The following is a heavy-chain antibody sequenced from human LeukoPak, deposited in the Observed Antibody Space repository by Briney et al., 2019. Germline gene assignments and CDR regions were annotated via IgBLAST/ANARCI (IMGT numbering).Heavy chain of an antibody. CDR2: IYYSGST. D-gene: IGHD3-22*01. Sequence: SETLSLTCTVSGGSISSSSYYWGWIRQPPGKGLEWIGSIYYSGSTYYNPSLKSRVTISVDTSKNQFSLKLSSVTAADTAVYYCAREWGLYYYDSSGYRDYWGQGTLVTVSS. J-gene: IGHJ4*02. CDR1: GGSISSSSYY. CDR3: AREWGLYYYDSSGYRDY. V-gene: IGHV4-39*07.